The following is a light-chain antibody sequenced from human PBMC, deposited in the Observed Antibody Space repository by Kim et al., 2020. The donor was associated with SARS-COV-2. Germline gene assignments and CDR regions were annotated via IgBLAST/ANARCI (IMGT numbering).Light chain of an antibody. CDR3: NSRDSNDNVV. Sequence: VALGQTVRITCQGDSLRRYFATCYQQKPGQAPILVIYGKNNRPSGIPDRFSGSSSGNTASLTITGTQAGDEADYYCNSRDSNDNVVFGGGTKLTVL. CDR1: SLRRYF. CDR2: GKN. J-gene: IGLJ2*01. V-gene: IGLV3-19*01.